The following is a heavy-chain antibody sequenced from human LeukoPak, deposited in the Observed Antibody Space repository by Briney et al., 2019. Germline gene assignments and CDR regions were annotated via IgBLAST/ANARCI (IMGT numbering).Heavy chain of an antibody. CDR2: INHSGST. CDR3: ARAAHTRLWFGELLFDY. V-gene: IGHV4-34*01. CDR1: GGSFSGYY. D-gene: IGHD3-10*01. Sequence: PSETLSLTCAVYGGSFSGYYWSWIRQPPGKGLEWIGEINHSGSTNHNPSLKSRVTISVDTSKNQFSLKLSSVTAADTAVYYCARAAHTRLWFGELLFDYWGQGTLVTVSS. J-gene: IGHJ4*02.